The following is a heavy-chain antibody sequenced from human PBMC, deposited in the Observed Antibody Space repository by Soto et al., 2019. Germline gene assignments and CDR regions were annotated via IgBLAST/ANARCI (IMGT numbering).Heavy chain of an antibody. CDR3: ARDRRELFGGYFDY. Sequence: SETLSLTCTVSGGSISSYYWSWIRQPTGKGLEWIGYIYYSGSTNYNPSLKSRVTISVDTSKNQFSLKLSSVTAADTAVYYCARDRRELFGGYFDYWGQGTLVTVSS. D-gene: IGHD3-10*01. CDR1: GGSISSYY. CDR2: IYYSGST. J-gene: IGHJ4*02. V-gene: IGHV4-59*01.